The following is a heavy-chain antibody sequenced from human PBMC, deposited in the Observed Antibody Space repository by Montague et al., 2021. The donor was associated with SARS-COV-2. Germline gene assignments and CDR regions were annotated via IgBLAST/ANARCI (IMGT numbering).Heavy chain of an antibody. D-gene: IGHD6-19*01. V-gene: IGHV6-1*01. CDR1: GDSDAVKRLT. J-gene: IGHJ6*03. Sequence: CAISGDSDAVKRLTCSSVRQTSALHFRRLGGTYYRSKWYNDYAVSVKSRITINPDTSKNQFSLQLNSVTPEDTAVYYCARDVRGLRLVWNYYYYYMDVWGKGTTVTVSS. CDR3: ARDVRGLRLVWNYYYYYMDV. CDR2: TYYRSKWYN.